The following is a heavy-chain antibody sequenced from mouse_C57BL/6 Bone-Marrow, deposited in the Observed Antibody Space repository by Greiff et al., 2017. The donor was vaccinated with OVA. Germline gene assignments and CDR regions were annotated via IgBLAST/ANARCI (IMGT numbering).Heavy chain of an antibody. Sequence: EVQLVEPGGGLVKPGGSLKLSCAASGFTFSSYAMSWVRQTPEKRLEWVATISDGGSYTYYPDNVKGRFTISRDNAKNNLYLQMSHLKSEDTAMYYCARPTGTGYFDVWGTGTTVTVSS. D-gene: IGHD4-1*02. CDR3: ARPTGTGYFDV. J-gene: IGHJ1*03. CDR1: GFTFSSYA. V-gene: IGHV5-4*01. CDR2: ISDGGSYT.